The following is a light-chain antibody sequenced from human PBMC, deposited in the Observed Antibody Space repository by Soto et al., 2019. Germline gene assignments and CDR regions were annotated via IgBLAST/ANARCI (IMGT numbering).Light chain of an antibody. V-gene: IGLV7-46*01. CDR3: LLYNSGARV. CDR2: DTS. CDR1: TGAVTSGHY. Sequence: QAVVTQEPSLTVSPGGTVTLTCGSSTGAVTSGHYPHWFQQKPGQAPRTLIYDTSSKHSWTPVRFSGSLLGGKAALTLSGAQPEDEAEYYCLLYNSGARVFGGGTKVTVL. J-gene: IGLJ2*01.